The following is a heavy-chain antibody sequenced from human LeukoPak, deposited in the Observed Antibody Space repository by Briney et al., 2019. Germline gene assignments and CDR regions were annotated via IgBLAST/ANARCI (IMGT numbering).Heavy chain of an antibody. CDR1: GFTFDDYA. V-gene: IGHV3-9*03. CDR3: EKDRFGELSADAFDI. Sequence: PGGSLRLSCAASGFTFDDYAMHCVRQAPGKGVEGVSGISWNSGSIGYADSVKGRFTISRDNAKNSLYLQMNSLRAEDMALYYCEKDRFGELSADAFDIWGQGTMVTVSS. CDR2: ISWNSGSI. D-gene: IGHD3-10*01. J-gene: IGHJ3*02.